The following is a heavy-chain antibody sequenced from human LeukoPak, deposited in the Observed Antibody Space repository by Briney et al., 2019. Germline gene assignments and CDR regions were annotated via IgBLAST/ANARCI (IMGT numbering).Heavy chain of an antibody. CDR3: ARDSNILTGYRDAFDI. CDR2: IYYSGST. CDR1: GGSISSYY. Sequence: SEPLSLTCTVSGGSISSYYWSWIRQPPGKGLEWIGYIYYSGSTNYNPSLKSRVTISVDTSKNQFSLKLSSVTAADTAVYYCARDSNILTGYRDAFDIWGQGTMVTVSS. D-gene: IGHD3-9*01. J-gene: IGHJ3*02. V-gene: IGHV4-59*01.